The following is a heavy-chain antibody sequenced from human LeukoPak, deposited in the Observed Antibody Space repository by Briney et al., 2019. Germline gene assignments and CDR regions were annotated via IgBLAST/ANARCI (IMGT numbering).Heavy chain of an antibody. D-gene: IGHD6-19*01. CDR3: ARGVAVAGPFDY. V-gene: IGHV4-59*01. CDR2: IYYSGST. CDR1: GGSISSYY. J-gene: IGHJ4*02. Sequence: SETLSLTCTVSGGSISSYYWSWIRQPPGKGLEWIGYIYYSGSTNYNPSLKSRVTISVDPSKNQFSLKLSSVTAADTAVYYCARGVAVAGPFDYWGQGTLVTVSS.